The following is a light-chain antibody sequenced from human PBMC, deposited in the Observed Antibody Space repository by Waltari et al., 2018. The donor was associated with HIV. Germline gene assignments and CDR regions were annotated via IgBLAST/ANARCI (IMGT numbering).Light chain of an antibody. CDR1: SSAVGSYNP. CDR2: EVS. Sequence: QSALPQPPSVSGSPGQSVTISCTGPSSAVGSYNPFPWYQHPPGTAPKPMIYEVSNRPSGVPDRFSGSKSGNTASLTISGLQAEDEADYYCSSYTSSSTVVFGGGTKLTVL. CDR3: SSYTSSSTVV. V-gene: IGLV2-18*02. J-gene: IGLJ2*01.